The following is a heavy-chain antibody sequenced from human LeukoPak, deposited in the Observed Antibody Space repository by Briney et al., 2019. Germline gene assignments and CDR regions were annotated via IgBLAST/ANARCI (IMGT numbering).Heavy chain of an antibody. CDR1: GYTFTSYD. J-gene: IGHJ1*01. Sequence: GASVKVSCKASGYTFTSYDINWVRQATGQGLGWMGWMNPNSGNTGYAQKFQGRVTITRNTSISTAYMELSSLRSEDTAVYYCARSQLSSGWYESEYFQHWGQGTLVTVSS. D-gene: IGHD6-19*01. CDR3: ARSQLSSGWYESEYFQH. V-gene: IGHV1-8*03. CDR2: MNPNSGNT.